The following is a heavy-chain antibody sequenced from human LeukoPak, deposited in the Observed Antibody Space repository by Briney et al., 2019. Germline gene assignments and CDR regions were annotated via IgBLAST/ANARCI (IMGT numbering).Heavy chain of an antibody. V-gene: IGHV1-2*02. CDR3: ARGRYCSDGSCYHNWFDP. CDR2: INPNSGGT. D-gene: IGHD2-15*01. Sequence: ASVKVSCKASGYTFTGYYMHWVRQAPGQGPEWMGWINPNSGGTDYAQKFQGRVTMTRDTSINTAYMELSSLRSDDTAVYYCARGRYCSDGSCYHNWFDPWGQGTLVTVSS. CDR1: GYTFTGYY. J-gene: IGHJ5*02.